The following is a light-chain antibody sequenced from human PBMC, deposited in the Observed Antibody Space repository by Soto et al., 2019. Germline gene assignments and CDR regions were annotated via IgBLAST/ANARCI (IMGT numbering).Light chain of an antibody. CDR3: SSYTSSSPYV. V-gene: IGLV2-14*01. CDR2: EVS. CDR1: SSDVGGYNY. J-gene: IGLJ1*01. Sequence: QSALTQPACVSGSPGQSMTISCTGTSSDVGGYNYVSWYQQHPGKAPKLMIYEVSNRPSGVSNRFSGSKSGNTASLTISGLQAEDEADYYCSSYTSSSPYVFGTGTKVT.